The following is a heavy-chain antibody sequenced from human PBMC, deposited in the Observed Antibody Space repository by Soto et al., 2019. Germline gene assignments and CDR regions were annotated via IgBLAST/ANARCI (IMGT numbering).Heavy chain of an antibody. V-gene: IGHV2-5*02. CDR2: IYWDDDK. J-gene: IGHJ4*02. Sequence: QITLKESGPTRVKPTQTLTQTCTFSGFSLSTSGVGVGWIRQPPGKALEWLALIYWDDDKRYSPSLKSRLTITKDTSKNQVVLTMTNMDPVDTATYYCAHRLGGIGVAGTFDYWGQGTLVTVSS. CDR3: AHRLGGIGVAGTFDY. CDR1: GFSLSTSGVG. D-gene: IGHD6-19*01.